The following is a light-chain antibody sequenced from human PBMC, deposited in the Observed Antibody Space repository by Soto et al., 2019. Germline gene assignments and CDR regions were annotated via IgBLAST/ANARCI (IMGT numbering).Light chain of an antibody. Sequence: EIVLTQSPGTLSLSPGERATLSCRASQSVTYSFLAWYQQKPGQAPRLLIYGASSRATGIPDRFSGSGSGTDFTLTISRLEPEDFAVYCCHQYGTSTWTFGQGTKVEIK. CDR3: HQYGTSTWT. CDR1: QSVTYSF. CDR2: GAS. J-gene: IGKJ1*01. V-gene: IGKV3-20*01.